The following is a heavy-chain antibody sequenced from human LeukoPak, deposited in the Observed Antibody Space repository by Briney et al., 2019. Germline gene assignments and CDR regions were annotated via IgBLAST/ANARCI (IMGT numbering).Heavy chain of an antibody. J-gene: IGHJ5*02. CDR3: ARDSVVVVAASDWFDP. CDR1: GYTFTSYG. Sequence: ASVKVSCKASGYTFTSYGISWLRQAPGQGLEWMGWISAYNGNTNYAQKLQGRVTMTTDTSTSTAYMELRGLRSDDTAVYYCARDSVVVVAASDWFDPWGQGTLVTVSS. V-gene: IGHV1-18*01. D-gene: IGHD2-15*01. CDR2: ISAYNGNT.